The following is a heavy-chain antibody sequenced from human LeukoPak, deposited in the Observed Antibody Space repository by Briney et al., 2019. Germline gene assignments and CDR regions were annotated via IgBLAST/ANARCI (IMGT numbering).Heavy chain of an antibody. D-gene: IGHD3-3*01. Sequence: GASVKVSCKTSGYTFTSYGISWVRQAPGQGLEWMGWTSSYNSNPKYAQKLQGRVTMTTDPPRSTAYMELRSLSFDDTAVYYCARDGYYDFWSGYYTGIVQLDYWGQGTLVTVSS. CDR2: TSSYNSNP. V-gene: IGHV1-18*01. CDR1: GYTFTSYG. J-gene: IGHJ4*02. CDR3: ARDGYYDFWSGYYTGIVQLDY.